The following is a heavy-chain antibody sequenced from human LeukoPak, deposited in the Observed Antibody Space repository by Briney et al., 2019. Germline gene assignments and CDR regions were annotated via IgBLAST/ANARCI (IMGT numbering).Heavy chain of an antibody. CDR3: ARAQAGNYDWPLDL. CDR1: GGTFSNYA. D-gene: IGHD5-12*01. CDR2: IIPFLDTS. V-gene: IGHV1-69*05. Sequence: SVKASCKASGGTFSNYALSWVRQAPGQGLEWMGAIIPFLDTSNYPPKFQDRVTITTDESTSTAYMELSSLRSDDTAVYYCARAQAGNYDWPLDLWGQGNLVTVSS. J-gene: IGHJ5*02.